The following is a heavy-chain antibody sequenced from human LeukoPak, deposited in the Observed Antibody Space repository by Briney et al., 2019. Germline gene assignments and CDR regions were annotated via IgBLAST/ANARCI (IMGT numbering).Heavy chain of an antibody. CDR3: ARGVYDFWSDSSPYYFDY. D-gene: IGHD3-3*01. V-gene: IGHV4-38-2*02. CDR2: FFHSGTT. Sequence: PSETLSLTCTVSGGSISSAYYWGWIRQPPGKGLEWIGTFFHSGTTYYNPSLKSRVTISVDTSKNQFSLNLSSVTAADTAVYYCARGVYDFWSDSSPYYFDYWGQGTLVTVSS. CDR1: GGSISSAYY. J-gene: IGHJ4*02.